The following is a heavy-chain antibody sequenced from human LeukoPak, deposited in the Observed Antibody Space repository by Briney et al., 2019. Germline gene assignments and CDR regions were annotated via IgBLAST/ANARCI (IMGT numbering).Heavy chain of an antibody. Sequence: GRSLRLSCAASGFTFTNYALHWVRQAPGKGLEWVAVISYDGTNKYYADSVKGRFTISRDNSKNTLSLQMNSLRAEDTAVYYCAKDFRVSYWGQGTLVTVSS. CDR1: GFTFTNYA. CDR2: ISYDGTNK. CDR3: AKDFRVSY. D-gene: IGHD2/OR15-2a*01. J-gene: IGHJ4*02. V-gene: IGHV3-30-3*01.